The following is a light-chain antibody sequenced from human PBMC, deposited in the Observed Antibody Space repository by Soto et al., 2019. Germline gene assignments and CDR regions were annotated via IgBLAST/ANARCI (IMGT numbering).Light chain of an antibody. CDR2: VNSDGSH. CDR1: SGHSTYA. CDR3: QTWGTGIQVL. J-gene: IGLJ3*02. Sequence: QLVLTQSPSASASLGASVKLTCTLSSGHSTYAIAWHQQQPEKGPRYLMKVNSDGSHSKGGGIPDRFSGSSSGAERYLTISSLQSEDEADYYCQTWGTGIQVLFGGGTKLTVL. V-gene: IGLV4-69*01.